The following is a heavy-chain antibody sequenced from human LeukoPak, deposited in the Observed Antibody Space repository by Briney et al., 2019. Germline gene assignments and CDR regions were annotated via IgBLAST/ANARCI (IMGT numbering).Heavy chain of an antibody. V-gene: IGHV4-59*01. D-gene: IGHD3-3*01. Sequence: SETPSLTCTVSGGSISSYYWSWIRQPPGKGLEWIGYIYYSGSTNYNPSLKSRVTISVDTSKNQFSLKLSSVTAADTAVYYCARLYGGNWFDPWGQGTLVTVSS. CDR2: IYYSGST. CDR3: ARLYGGNWFDP. J-gene: IGHJ5*02. CDR1: GGSISSYY.